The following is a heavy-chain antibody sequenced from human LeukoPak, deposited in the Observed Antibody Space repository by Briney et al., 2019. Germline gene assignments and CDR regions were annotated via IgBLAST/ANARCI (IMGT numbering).Heavy chain of an antibody. V-gene: IGHV4-61*02. D-gene: IGHD3-10*01. J-gene: IGHJ4*02. CDR3: ARHADYYGSGSYNDY. CDR2: IYTSGST. Sequence: SQTLSLTCTVSGGSISSGSYYWSWIRQPAGKGLEWIGRIYTSGSTNYNPSLKSRVTISIDTPMNQFSLRLSSVTAADTAVYYCARHADYYGSGSYNDYWGQGTLVTVSS. CDR1: GGSISSGSYY.